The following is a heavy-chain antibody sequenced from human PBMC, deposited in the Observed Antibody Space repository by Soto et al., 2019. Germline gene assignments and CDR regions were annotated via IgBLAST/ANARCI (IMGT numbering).Heavy chain of an antibody. Sequence: GGSLRLSCAASGFTFSSYGMHWVRQAPGKGLEWVAVISYDGSNKYYADSVKGRFTISRDNSKHTLYLQMNSLRAEDTAVYYCAKELYYYDSSGFNDAFDIWGQGTMVTVSS. J-gene: IGHJ3*02. D-gene: IGHD3-22*01. CDR1: GFTFSSYG. CDR3: AKELYYYDSSGFNDAFDI. CDR2: ISYDGSNK. V-gene: IGHV3-30*18.